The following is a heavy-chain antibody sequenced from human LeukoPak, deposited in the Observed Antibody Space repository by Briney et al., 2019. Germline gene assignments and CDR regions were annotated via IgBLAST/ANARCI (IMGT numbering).Heavy chain of an antibody. J-gene: IGHJ4*02. Sequence: PSETLSLTCTVSGGSISSYYWSWMRQPAGKGLEWIGRIHASGTTNYNPSLKSRLTMSMDTSKSQFSLNLSSVTAADTAVYYCAREVSASGSPERDFDYWGQGTLVTVSS. CDR3: AREVSASGSPERDFDY. D-gene: IGHD1-26*01. CDR2: IHASGTT. V-gene: IGHV4-4*07. CDR1: GGSISSYY.